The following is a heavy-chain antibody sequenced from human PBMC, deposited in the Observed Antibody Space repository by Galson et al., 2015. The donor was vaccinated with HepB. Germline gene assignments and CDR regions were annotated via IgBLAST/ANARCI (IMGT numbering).Heavy chain of an antibody. CDR2: INPDSGDR. J-gene: IGHJ4*02. V-gene: IGHV1-2*06. CDR3: AREARTGDLDY. Sequence: SVKVSCKASAYTFSGYYMHWVRQAPGQGLEWMGRINPDSGDRNYAQKFEGRVTMTTDTAISAAFMELSRLTSDDTAVYFCAREARTGDLDYWGQGSLVTVSS. D-gene: IGHD7-27*01. CDR1: AYTFSGYY.